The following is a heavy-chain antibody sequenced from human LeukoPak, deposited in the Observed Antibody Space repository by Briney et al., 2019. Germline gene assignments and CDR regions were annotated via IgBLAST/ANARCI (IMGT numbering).Heavy chain of an antibody. CDR3: ARISSSNWYNERGAFDV. CDR1: GGSFSGYY. V-gene: IGHV4-34*01. D-gene: IGHD6-13*01. J-gene: IGHJ3*01. Sequence: PSETLSLTCAVYGGSFSGYYWSWIRQPPGKGLEWIGEINHSGSTNYNPSLKSRVTISVDTSKNQFFLKLRSVTAADTAVYYCARISSSNWYNERGAFDVWGQGTMVTVSS. CDR2: INHSGST.